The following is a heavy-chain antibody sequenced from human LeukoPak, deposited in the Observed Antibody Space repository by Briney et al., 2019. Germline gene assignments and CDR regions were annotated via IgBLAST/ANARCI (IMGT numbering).Heavy chain of an antibody. D-gene: IGHD2-15*01. CDR2: IYPGDSDT. V-gene: IGHV5-51*01. CDR1: GYTFTNYY. J-gene: IGHJ5*02. CDR3: TRVVADNWFDP. Sequence: GESLKISCKGSGYTFTNYYIAWVRQMPGKGLEWMGIIYPGDSDTRYSPSFQGQVIISADTSISTAYLQWSSLKASDTAMYYCTRVVADNWFDPWGQGTLVTVSS.